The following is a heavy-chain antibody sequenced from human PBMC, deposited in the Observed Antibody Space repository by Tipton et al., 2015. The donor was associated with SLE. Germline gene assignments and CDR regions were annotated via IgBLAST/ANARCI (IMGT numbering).Heavy chain of an antibody. CDR1: GYTFTSYG. D-gene: IGHD2-2*01. J-gene: IGHJ6*02. CDR3: ARGGIVVVVVPAAANYGMDV. V-gene: IGHV1-18*01. CDR2: ISAYNGHT. Sequence: QSGAEVKKPGASVKVSCKASGYTFTSYGISWVRQAPGQGLEWMGWISAYNGHTNYAQKLQGRVTMTTDTSTSTAYMELRSLRSEDTAVYYCARGGIVVVVVPAAANYGMDVWGQGTTVTVSS.